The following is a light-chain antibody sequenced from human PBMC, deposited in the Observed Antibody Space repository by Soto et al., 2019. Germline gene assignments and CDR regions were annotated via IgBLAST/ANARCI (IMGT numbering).Light chain of an antibody. CDR1: QDISNY. V-gene: IGKV1-33*01. CDR3: QQYDKLPPLT. Sequence: DIQMTQSPSSLSASVGDRVTITCQASQDISNYLNWYQQKPGKAPKLLIYDASNLETGVPSRFSGSGSGTDFTFTIRSLKPEDIATYYCQQYDKLPPLTFGGGTKVEIK. CDR2: DAS. J-gene: IGKJ4*01.